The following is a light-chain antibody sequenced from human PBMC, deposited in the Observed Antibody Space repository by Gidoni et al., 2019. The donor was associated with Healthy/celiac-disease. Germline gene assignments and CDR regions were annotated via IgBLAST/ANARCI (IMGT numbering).Light chain of an antibody. J-gene: IGLJ2*01. V-gene: IGLV1-51*01. CDR2: DNN. CDR3: GTWDSSLSAGV. CDR1: SSNLGNNY. Sequence: SVLTQPPSVSAPPGPKVPISCAGSSSNLGNNYLSWDQQLPGTAPKLLIYDNNKRPSGMPDRCSGSKSGTSATLGSTGLQTGDEADYYCGTWDSSLSAGVFGGGTKLTVL.